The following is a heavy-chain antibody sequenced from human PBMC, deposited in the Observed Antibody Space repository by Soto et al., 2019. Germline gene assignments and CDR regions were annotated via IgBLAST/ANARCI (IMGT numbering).Heavy chain of an antibody. D-gene: IGHD3-3*01. J-gene: IGHJ5*02. V-gene: IGHV4-4*07. Sequence: SETLSLTCTVSGGSMVSYYCSCVRHPAGKGLEWIGRVYSSGGTHYNPSLKSRVTISIDTSKNQFSLRLLSVTDADTAVYFCARGQRFSDWFDPWGQGTLVTVSS. CDR3: ARGQRFSDWFDP. CDR1: GGSMVSYY. CDR2: VYSSGGT.